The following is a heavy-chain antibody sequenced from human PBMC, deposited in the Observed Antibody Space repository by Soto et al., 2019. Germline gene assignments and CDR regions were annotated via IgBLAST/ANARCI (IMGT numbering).Heavy chain of an antibody. CDR3: TDCGSSAFDC. V-gene: IGHV4-59*06. J-gene: IGHJ4*02. Sequence: SETLSLTCTVSGGSISSYYWSWIRQPPGKGLEWIGYIYYSGSTYYNPSLKSRVTISVDTSKNQFSLKLTSVTAADTAIYYCTDCGSSAFDCWGQGTLVTVSS. CDR1: GGSISSYY. CDR2: IYYSGST. D-gene: IGHD1-26*01.